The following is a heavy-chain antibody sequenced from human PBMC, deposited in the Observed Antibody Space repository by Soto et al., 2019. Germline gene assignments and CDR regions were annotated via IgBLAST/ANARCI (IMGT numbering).Heavy chain of an antibody. V-gene: IGHV4-34*01. CDR2: INHGGST. J-gene: IGHJ5*02. Sequence: QAQLQQFGAGLCKPSETLALTCAVYGGPFSGYYWIWIRQPPRKGLEWIWEINHGGSTKYNPSLKTRVTISVDTSKNQFSLKLSSVSAADTAVYYCARGQRYCSGGSCQGWFGPWVKGSLVTVSS. CDR1: GGPFSGYY. CDR3: ARGQRYCSGGSCQGWFGP. D-gene: IGHD2-15*01.